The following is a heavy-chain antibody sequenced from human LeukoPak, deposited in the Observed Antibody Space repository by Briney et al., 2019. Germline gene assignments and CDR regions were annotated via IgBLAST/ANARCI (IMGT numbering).Heavy chain of an antibody. V-gene: IGHV4-34*01. CDR2: INHSGST. CDR1: GGSFSGYY. Sequence: SETLSLTCAVYGGSFSGYYWSWIRQPPGKGLEWIGEINHSGSTNYNPSLKSRVTISVDTSKNQFSLKLSSVTAADTAVYYCARLGTTYYYGSGSYYPRDYWGQGTLVTVSS. J-gene: IGHJ4*02. CDR3: ARLGTTYYYGSGSYYPRDY. D-gene: IGHD3-10*01.